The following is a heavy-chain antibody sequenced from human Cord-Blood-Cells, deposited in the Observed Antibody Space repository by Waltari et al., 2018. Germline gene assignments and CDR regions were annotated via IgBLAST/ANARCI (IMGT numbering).Heavy chain of an antibody. CDR2: IYYSGST. Sequence: QLQLQESGPGLVKPSETLSLTCTVSGGSISSSSYYWGWIRQPPGKGREWIGSIYYSGSTYYNPSLKSRVTISVDTSKNQFSLKLSSVTAADTAVYYCARLGDSSSWPVPFDYWGQGTLVTVSS. CDR3: ARLGDSSSWPVPFDY. CDR1: GGSISSSSYY. D-gene: IGHD6-13*01. J-gene: IGHJ4*02. V-gene: IGHV4-39*01.